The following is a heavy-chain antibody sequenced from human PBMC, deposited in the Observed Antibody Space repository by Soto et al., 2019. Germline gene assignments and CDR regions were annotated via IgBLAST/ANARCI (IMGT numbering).Heavy chain of an antibody. Sequence: PGESLKISCKGSGYSFTSYWISWVRQMPGKGLEWMGRTDPSDSYTNYSPSFQGHVTISADKSISTAYLQWSSLKASDTAMYYCARRGYCTNGVCPPDYWGQGTLVTVSS. V-gene: IGHV5-10-1*01. D-gene: IGHD2-8*01. J-gene: IGHJ4*02. CDR2: TDPSDSYT. CDR1: GYSFTSYW. CDR3: ARRGYCTNGVCPPDY.